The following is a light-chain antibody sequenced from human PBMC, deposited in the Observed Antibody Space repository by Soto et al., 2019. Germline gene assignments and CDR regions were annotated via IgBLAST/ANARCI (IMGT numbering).Light chain of an antibody. CDR3: QKYNRGPMWT. J-gene: IGKJ1*01. Sequence: DIQMTQSPSSLSASVGDRVTITCRASQGISHYLAWYQQKPGKVPKPLIYAASTLQSGVPSRFSGSGSGTDFTLTISSLQPEDVATYYCQKYNRGPMWTFGQGTKVEIK. CDR1: QGISHY. V-gene: IGKV1-27*01. CDR2: AAS.